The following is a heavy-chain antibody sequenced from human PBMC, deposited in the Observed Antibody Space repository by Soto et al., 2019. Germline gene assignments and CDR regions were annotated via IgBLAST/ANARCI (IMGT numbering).Heavy chain of an antibody. Sequence: GESLKISCKGSGYSFTSYWIGWVRQMPGKGLEWMGIIYPGDSDTRYSPSFQGQVTISADKSISTAYLQWSSLKASDTAMYYCARRFRYCSGGSCYSFDYWGQGTLVTVSS. V-gene: IGHV5-51*01. CDR1: GYSFTSYW. D-gene: IGHD2-15*01. J-gene: IGHJ4*02. CDR3: ARRFRYCSGGSCYSFDY. CDR2: IYPGDSDT.